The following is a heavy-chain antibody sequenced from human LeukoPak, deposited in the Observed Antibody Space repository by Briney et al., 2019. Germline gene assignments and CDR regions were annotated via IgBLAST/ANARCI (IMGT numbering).Heavy chain of an antibody. D-gene: IGHD6-13*01. CDR2: IWYDGRNK. CDR3: AIVQYSSSSGSGDY. J-gene: IGHJ4*02. CDR1: GFTFSSDG. Sequence: PGGSLRLSCAASGFTFSSDGMHWDRQAPGKGLEWVAVIWYDGRNKHYADSVKGRFTISRDNARNTLFLQMNSRKAEPTAVYYCAIVQYSSSSGSGDYWGQGTLVTVSS. V-gene: IGHV3-33*01.